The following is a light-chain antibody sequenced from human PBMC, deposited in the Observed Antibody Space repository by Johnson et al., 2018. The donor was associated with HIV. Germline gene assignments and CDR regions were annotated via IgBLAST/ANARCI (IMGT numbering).Light chain of an antibody. V-gene: IGLV1-51*02. CDR3: GTWDSSLSAGI. CDR2: KNN. Sequence: QSVLTQPPSVSAAPGQKVTISCSGSSSNIGNNYVSWYQVLPGTAPKLLIYKNNERPSGIPDRFSGSKSGTSATLGITGLQTGDEADYYCGTWDSSLSAGIFGPGTKVTVL. J-gene: IGLJ1*01. CDR1: SSNIGNNY.